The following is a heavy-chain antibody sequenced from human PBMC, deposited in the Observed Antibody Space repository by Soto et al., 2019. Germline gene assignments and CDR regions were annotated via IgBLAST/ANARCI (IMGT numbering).Heavy chain of an antibody. CDR1: GGCISSSGYY. J-gene: IGHJ5*02. CDR2: SYDSGRT. CDR3: AREGGGGYDHRWFDP. V-gene: IGHV4-31*03. Sequence: QVQLQESGPGLVKPSQTLSLTCTVSGGCISSSGYYWSWIRQHPGMGLELSGYSYDSGRTYYNPSLKCRVTRSVDTSKNQFSLKLSTVTAADTAVYYCAREGGGGYDHRWFDPWGQGTLVTFSS. D-gene: IGHD5-12*01.